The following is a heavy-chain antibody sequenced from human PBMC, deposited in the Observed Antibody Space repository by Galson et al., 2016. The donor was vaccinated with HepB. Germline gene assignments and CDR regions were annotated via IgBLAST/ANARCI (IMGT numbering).Heavy chain of an antibody. D-gene: IGHD6-13*01. CDR2: IYSDGTT. J-gene: IGHJ3*02. V-gene: IGHV3-66*01. Sequence: SLRLSCAVSGFTVSGSYMSWVRQAPGKGLEWVSVIYSDGTTNYADSVKGRFIISRDNSKNTLYLQMNSLRAEDTAVYYCASCMGWYGMCAFEIWGQGTMVTVSS. CDR1: GFTVSGSY. CDR3: ASCMGWYGMCAFEI.